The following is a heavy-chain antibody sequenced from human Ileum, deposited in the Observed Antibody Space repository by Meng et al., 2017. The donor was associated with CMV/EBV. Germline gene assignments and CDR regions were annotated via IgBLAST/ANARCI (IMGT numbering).Heavy chain of an antibody. V-gene: IGHV1-2*02. Sequence: ASVKVSCKGCGYTFTGYYMHWVRQAPGQGLEWMGWINPNSGGKNYAQKFQGRVNMTRDTSISTAYMELSRLLSDDTAVYYCARQLPRRMMRGAPGGGWVDPWGQGTLVTVSS. CDR1: GYTFTGYY. CDR3: ARQLPRRMMRGAPGGGWVDP. D-gene: IGHD3-10*01. J-gene: IGHJ5*02. CDR2: INPNSGGK.